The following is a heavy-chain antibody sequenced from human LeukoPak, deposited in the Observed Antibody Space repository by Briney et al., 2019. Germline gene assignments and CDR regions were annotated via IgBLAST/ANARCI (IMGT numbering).Heavy chain of an antibody. Sequence: SETLSLTCTVSGGSISSYYWSWIRQPPGKGLEWIGYIYYSGSTNYNPSLKSRVTISVDTSKNQFSLKLSSVTAADTAVYYCATMPFYDFWSGSFGAFDIWGQGTMVTVSS. J-gene: IGHJ3*02. CDR3: ATMPFYDFWSGSFGAFDI. V-gene: IGHV4-59*01. D-gene: IGHD3-3*01. CDR2: IYYSGST. CDR1: GGSISSYY.